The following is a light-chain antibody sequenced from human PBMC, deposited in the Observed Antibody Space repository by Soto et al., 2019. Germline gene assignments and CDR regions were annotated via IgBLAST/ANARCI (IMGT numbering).Light chain of an antibody. CDR3: TSWGI. V-gene: IGLV2-14*01. CDR1: TSDIGDYNY. Sequence: QSALTQPASVSGSPGQSITISCTGTTSDIGDYNYVSWYQHLPDKVPKLIISLVSNRPSGVSNRCSGSKSGDTASLTISGLQAEDEGDYYCTSWGIFGPGTKSPS. CDR2: LVS. J-gene: IGLJ1*01.